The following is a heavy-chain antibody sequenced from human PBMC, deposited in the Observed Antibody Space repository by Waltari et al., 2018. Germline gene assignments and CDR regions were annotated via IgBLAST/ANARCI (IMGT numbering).Heavy chain of an antibody. CDR1: GGTFSSYA. D-gene: IGHD3-22*01. J-gene: IGHJ3*02. CDR3: ASKGSEDSSARWGAFDI. V-gene: IGHV1-69*01. Sequence: QVQLVQSGAEVKKPGSSVKVSCKASGGTFSSYAIRWVRQAPGQGLEWMGGIIPIFGTANYAQKFQGRVTITADESTSTAYMELSSLRSEDTAVYYCASKGSEDSSARWGAFDIWGQGTMVTVSS. CDR2: IIPIFGTA.